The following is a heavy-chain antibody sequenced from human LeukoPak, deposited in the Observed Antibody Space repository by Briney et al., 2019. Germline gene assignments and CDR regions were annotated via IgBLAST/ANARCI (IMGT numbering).Heavy chain of an antibody. D-gene: IGHD6-6*01. CDR3: ARDSNPGQQLLPLPS. Sequence: GGSLRLSCAASGFTFSDYYMSWIRQAPGKGLEWVSYISSSGSTIYYADSVKGRFTISRDNAKNSLYLQMNSLRAEDTAVYYCARDSNPGQQLLPLPSWGQGTLVTVSS. V-gene: IGHV3-11*04. CDR1: GFTFSDYY. CDR2: ISSSGSTI. J-gene: IGHJ5*02.